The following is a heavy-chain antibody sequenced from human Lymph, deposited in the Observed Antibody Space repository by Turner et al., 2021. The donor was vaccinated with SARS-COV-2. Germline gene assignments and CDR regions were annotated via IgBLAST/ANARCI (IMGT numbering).Heavy chain of an antibody. V-gene: IGHV3-53*02. D-gene: IGHD6-13*01. CDR1: GTIVSRNY. Sequence: EVQLVETGGGWIETGGSLGLACAASGTIVSRNYMNGVRQAPCKGLEWVSVIDSGGTTYYADSVKGRFTISRDNSKNTLYLQMNSLRVEDTAVYYCAIDLGTYGMDVWGQGTTVTVSS. J-gene: IGHJ6*02. CDR2: IDSGGTT. CDR3: AIDLGTYGMDV.